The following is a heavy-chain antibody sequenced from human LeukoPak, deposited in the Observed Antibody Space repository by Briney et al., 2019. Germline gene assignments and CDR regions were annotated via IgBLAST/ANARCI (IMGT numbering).Heavy chain of an antibody. J-gene: IGHJ4*02. D-gene: IGHD3-22*01. CDR1: GGSISSSSYF. V-gene: IGHV4-39*01. Sequence: SETLSLTCTVSGGSISSSSYFWAWIRQPPGRGLECIGNVFYLGNTYYNPSLKSRVTISVDTSKNQFSLKLNSVTASDTAVYFCARYQDYYDSSGSGSYFFDYWGQGTLVAVSS. CDR3: ARYQDYYDSSGSGSYFFDY. CDR2: VFYLGNT.